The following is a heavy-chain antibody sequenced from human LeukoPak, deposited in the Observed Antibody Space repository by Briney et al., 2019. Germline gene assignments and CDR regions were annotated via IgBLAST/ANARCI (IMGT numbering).Heavy chain of an antibody. CDR2: IYYSGST. D-gene: IGHD3-10*01. CDR3: ARSNLLWFGEDASGFEP. V-gene: IGHV4-59*01. Sequence: SETLSLTCTVSGGSISSYYWRWLRQPPGKGLEWIGYIYYSGSTNYNPSLKSRVTITLDTSKKQFSLNLSSVTAADTGVYYCARSNLLWFGEDASGFEPWGQGTLVTVST. CDR1: GGSISSYY. J-gene: IGHJ5*02.